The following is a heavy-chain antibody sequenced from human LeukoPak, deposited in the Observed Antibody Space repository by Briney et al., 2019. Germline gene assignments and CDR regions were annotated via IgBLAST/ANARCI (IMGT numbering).Heavy chain of an antibody. CDR2: ISAYNGNT. Sequence: ASVKVSCKASGYTFTSYGISWVRQAPGQGLEWMGWISAYNGNTNYAQKLQGRVTMTTDTSTSTAYMELRSLRSDDTAVYYCAREARLLWFGELSDRGIDYWGQGTLVTVSS. J-gene: IGHJ4*02. D-gene: IGHD3-10*01. CDR1: GYTFTSYG. V-gene: IGHV1-18*01. CDR3: AREARLLWFGELSDRGIDY.